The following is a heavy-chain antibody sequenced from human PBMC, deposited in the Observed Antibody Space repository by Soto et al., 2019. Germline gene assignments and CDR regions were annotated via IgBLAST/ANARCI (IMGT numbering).Heavy chain of an antibody. V-gene: IGHV3-33*01. J-gene: IGHJ6*02. Sequence: QVQLVESGGGVVQPGRSLRLSCAASGFTFSSYGMHWVRQAPGKGLEWVAVIWYDGSNKYYADSVKGRFTISRDNSKNTLYLQMNSLRAEDTAVYYCASGRYGDPSMYYGMDVWGQGTTVTVSS. CDR2: IWYDGSNK. CDR3: ASGRYGDPSMYYGMDV. CDR1: GFTFSSYG. D-gene: IGHD4-17*01.